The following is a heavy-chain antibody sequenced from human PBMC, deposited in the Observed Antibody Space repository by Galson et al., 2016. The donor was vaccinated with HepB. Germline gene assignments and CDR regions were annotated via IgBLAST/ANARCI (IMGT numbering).Heavy chain of an antibody. V-gene: IGHV3-21*01. CDR2: ISSSSTYI. CDR1: GLTFSSFS. J-gene: IGHJ4*02. CDR3: ARAMESGSNSVGY. Sequence: SLRLSCAASGLTFSSFSMNWVRQAPGKGLEWVSSISSSSTYIYYADSVKGRFTISRDNAKNSLYLQMNSLRAEDTAVYYCARAMESGSNSVGYWGQGTLVTVSS. D-gene: IGHD4-23*01.